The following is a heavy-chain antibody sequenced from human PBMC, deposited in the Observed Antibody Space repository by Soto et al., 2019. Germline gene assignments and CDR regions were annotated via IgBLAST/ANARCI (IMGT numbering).Heavy chain of an antibody. V-gene: IGHV4-31*03. Sequence: QVQLQEMGPGLVNPSQTLTISCTVSGGSVNSAYWSWIRQLPGKVLEWMGNIYHTGRTFYNPSVKSRVAISIDTSKPLFSLKVRSVTAADTAVYYCARTDAYNSSFFDSWGQGTVVTVSS. CDR3: ARTDAYNSSFFDS. CDR2: IYHTGRT. J-gene: IGHJ4*02. D-gene: IGHD6-6*01. CDR1: GGSVNSAY.